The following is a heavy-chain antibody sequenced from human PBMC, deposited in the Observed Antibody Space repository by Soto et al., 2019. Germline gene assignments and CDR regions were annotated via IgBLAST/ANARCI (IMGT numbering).Heavy chain of an antibody. CDR1: GGSMSSPNW. D-gene: IGHD3-10*01. V-gene: IGHV4-4*02. CDR2: IHHSEAT. CDR3: ATGNLYYYGSGGMWAS. Sequence: QVRLQESCPGLVKPSGTLSLTCLVSGGSMSSPNWWSWVRQAPGKGLEWIAEIHHSEATNSNPSLKSRVILSIDKSKNQLSLNHSSVPAADTAVYDCATGNLYYYGSGGMWASWGRGALITVSS. J-gene: IGHJ1*01.